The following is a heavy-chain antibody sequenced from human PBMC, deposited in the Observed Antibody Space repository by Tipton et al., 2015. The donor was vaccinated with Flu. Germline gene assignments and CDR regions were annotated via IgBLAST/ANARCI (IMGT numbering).Heavy chain of an antibody. CDR2: IYYSGST. D-gene: IGHD3-10*01. V-gene: IGHV4-61*08. CDR1: GGSISSGGYY. CDR3: ARDNGSGSYYNLGYYGMDV. J-gene: IGHJ6*02. Sequence: TLSLTCTVSGGSISSGGYYWSWIRQHPGKGLEWIGYIYYSGSTNYNPSLKSRVTISVDTSKNQFSLKLSSVTAADTAVYYCARDNGSGSYYNLGYYGMDVWGQGTTVTVSS.